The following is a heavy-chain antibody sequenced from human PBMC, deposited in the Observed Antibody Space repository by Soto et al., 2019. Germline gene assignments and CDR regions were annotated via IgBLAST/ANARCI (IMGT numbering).Heavy chain of an antibody. J-gene: IGHJ3*02. CDR3: ARVERGTATTVVDAFDI. Sequence: PSDTLSLTCAVYGGFVSSGSYYWSWIRHPPGKGLEWIGEMSHSGGTHFNPSLKSRVTISVDTSKNQFSLKMSSVTAADTALYYCARVERGTATTVVDAFDIWGPGTMVTVSS. V-gene: IGHV4-61*01. CDR1: GGFVSSGSYY. CDR2: MSHSGGT. D-gene: IGHD1-1*01.